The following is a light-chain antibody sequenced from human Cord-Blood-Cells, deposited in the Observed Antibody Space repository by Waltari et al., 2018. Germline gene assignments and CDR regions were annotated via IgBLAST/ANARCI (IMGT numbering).Light chain of an antibody. V-gene: IGLV2-14*01. CDR2: DVS. CDR1: SSHVGGYTY. CDR3: SSYTSSSTLVV. Sequence: QSALTQPASVSGSPGQSITISCTGTSSHVGGYTYVSRYQQHPGKAPKLLIYDVSNRPSGVSNRFSGSKSGNTASLTISGLQAEDEADYYCSSYTSSSTLVVFGGGTKLTVL. J-gene: IGLJ2*01.